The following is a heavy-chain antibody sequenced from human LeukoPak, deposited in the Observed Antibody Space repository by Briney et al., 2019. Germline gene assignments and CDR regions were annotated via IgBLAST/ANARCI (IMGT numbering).Heavy chain of an antibody. CDR2: IYSGGDT. CDR3: ARERNLEIAVAGTIFDY. CDR1: GFTGNSKY. J-gene: IGHJ4*02. V-gene: IGHV3-66*01. D-gene: IGHD6-19*01. Sequence: GSLRLSRAASGFTGNSKYMNWVRQAPGKGLEWVSVIYSGGDTYYADSVKGRFTISRDNSKNMYLEMSSLKAEDTAVYYCARERNLEIAVAGTIFDYWGQGTLVTVSS.